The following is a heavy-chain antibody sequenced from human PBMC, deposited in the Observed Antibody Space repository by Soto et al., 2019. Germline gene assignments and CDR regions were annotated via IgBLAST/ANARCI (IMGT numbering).Heavy chain of an antibody. D-gene: IGHD3-10*01. V-gene: IGHV3-9*01. CDR1: GFTFDDYA. Sequence: GGSLRLSCAASGFTFDDYAMHWVRQAPGKGLEWVSGISWNSGSIGYADSVKGRFTISRDNAKNSLYLQMNSLRAEDTALYYCAKDNLGELLGNLDYWGQGTLVTVSS. J-gene: IGHJ4*02. CDR3: AKDNLGELLGNLDY. CDR2: ISWNSGSI.